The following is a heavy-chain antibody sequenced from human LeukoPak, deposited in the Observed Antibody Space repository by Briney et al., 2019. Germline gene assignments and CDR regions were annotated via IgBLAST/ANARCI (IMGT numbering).Heavy chain of an antibody. D-gene: IGHD3-10*01. V-gene: IGHV3-30-3*01. J-gene: IGHJ4*02. CDR2: ISYDGSNK. Sequence: GGSLRLSCAASGFTFSSYAVHWVRQAPGKGLEWVAVISYDGSNKYYADSVKGRFTISRDNSKNTLYLQMNSLRAEDTAVYYCARDTAPGYYYGSGSVDYWGQGTLVTVSS. CDR3: ARDTAPGYYYGSGSVDY. CDR1: GFTFSSYA.